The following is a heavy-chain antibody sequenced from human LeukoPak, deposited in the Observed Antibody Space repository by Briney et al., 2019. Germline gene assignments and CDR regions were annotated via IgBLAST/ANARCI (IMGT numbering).Heavy chain of an antibody. CDR1: GFTFSSHA. J-gene: IGHJ4*02. Sequence: GGSLRPSCAASGFTFSSHAMSWVRQAPGKGLEWVAVIWYDGSNKYYADSVKGRFTISRDNSKNTLYLQMNSLRAEDTAVYYCAREDTAMFDWGQGTLVTVSS. CDR3: AREDTAMFD. V-gene: IGHV3-33*08. D-gene: IGHD5-18*01. CDR2: IWYDGSNK.